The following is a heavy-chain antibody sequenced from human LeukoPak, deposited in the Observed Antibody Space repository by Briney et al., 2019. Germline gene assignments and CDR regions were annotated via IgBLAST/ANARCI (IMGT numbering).Heavy chain of an antibody. CDR3: ARDRWYCSGGSCYPGGWFDP. D-gene: IGHD2-15*01. CDR1: GFTFNNYG. J-gene: IGHJ5*02. V-gene: IGHV3-33*01. CDR2: IWYDGYDK. Sequence: PGGSLRLSCAASGFTFNNYGMHWVRQAPGKGLEWVAVIWYDGYDKYYADSVKGRFTISRDNSKNTLYLQMNSLRTEDTAVYYCARDRWYCSGGSCYPGGWFDPWGQGTLVTISS.